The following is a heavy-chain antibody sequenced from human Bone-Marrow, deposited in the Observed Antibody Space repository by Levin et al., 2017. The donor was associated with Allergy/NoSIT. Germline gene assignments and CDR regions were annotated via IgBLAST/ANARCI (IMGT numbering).Heavy chain of an antibody. V-gene: IGHV4-39*01. D-gene: IGHD3-9*01. Sequence: MASETLSLTCTVSGASISSYYWGWIRQPPGRGLEWIGSISYGGNTYYNPSLESRITISVDTSKSQFSLNVSSVTAADRAVYFCARLSGKVEFDWIFSRTDKYYYMDVWGKGTTVTVSS. J-gene: IGHJ6*03. CDR3: ARLSGKVEFDWIFSRTDKYYYMDV. CDR2: ISYGGNT. CDR1: GASISSYY.